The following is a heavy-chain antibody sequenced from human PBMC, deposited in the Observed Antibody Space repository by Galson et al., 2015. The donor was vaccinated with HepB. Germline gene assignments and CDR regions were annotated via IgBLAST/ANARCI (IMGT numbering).Heavy chain of an antibody. CDR3: AREHRGDYDHAHFDY. J-gene: IGHJ4*02. V-gene: IGHV1-2*06. CDR2: INPDSGGT. D-gene: IGHD4-17*01. Sequence: SVKVSCKASGYTFTGYYLHWVRQAPGQGLEWMGRINPDSGGTNYAQKFYDRVTMTRDTSIRTAYMELTRLTSDDTAVYYCAREHRGDYDHAHFDYWGQGTLVTVSS. CDR1: GYTFTGYY.